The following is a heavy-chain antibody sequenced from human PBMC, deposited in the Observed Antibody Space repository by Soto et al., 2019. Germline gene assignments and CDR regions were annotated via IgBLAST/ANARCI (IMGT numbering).Heavy chain of an antibody. J-gene: IGHJ4*02. D-gene: IGHD4-17*01. CDR2: IYYSGST. CDR3: ARRYGALFDY. Sequence: PSETLSLTCTVSGGSISSGGYYWSWIRQHPGKGLEWIGYIYYSGSTNYNPSLKSRVTISVDTSKNQFSLKLSSVTAADTAVYYCARRYGALFDYWGQGTLVTVSS. CDR1: GGSISSGGYY. V-gene: IGHV4-31*03.